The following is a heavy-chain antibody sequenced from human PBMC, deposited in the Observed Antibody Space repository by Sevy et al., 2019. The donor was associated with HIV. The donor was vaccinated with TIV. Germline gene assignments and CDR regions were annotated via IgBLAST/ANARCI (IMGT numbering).Heavy chain of an antibody. J-gene: IGHJ6*02. CDR2: IYYSGST. Sequence: SETLSLTCTVSGGSISSGDYYWSWIRQPPGKGLEWIGYIYYSGSTYYNPSLKSRVTMSVDTSKNQFSLKLSSVTAADTAVYYCARDSSGYQDYGMDVWGQGTTVTVSS. V-gene: IGHV4-30-4*01. CDR1: GGSISSGDYY. D-gene: IGHD3-22*01. CDR3: ARDSSGYQDYGMDV.